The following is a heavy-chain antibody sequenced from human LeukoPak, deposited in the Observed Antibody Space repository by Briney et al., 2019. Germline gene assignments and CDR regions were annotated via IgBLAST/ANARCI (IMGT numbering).Heavy chain of an antibody. CDR3: AKGTGTTFRFRTYSYFYHMDV. D-gene: IGHD1-7*01. CDR1: GFTFSSYA. V-gene: IGHV3-23*01. J-gene: IGHJ6*03. CDR2: ISGSDDNT. Sequence: GGSLRLSCAASGFTFSSYAMNWVRQAPGKGLEWVSSISGSDDNTYYADSVKGRFTISRDNSKNTLYLQMNSLRAEDTAVYYCAKGTGTTFRFRTYSYFYHMDVWGKGTTVAVSS.